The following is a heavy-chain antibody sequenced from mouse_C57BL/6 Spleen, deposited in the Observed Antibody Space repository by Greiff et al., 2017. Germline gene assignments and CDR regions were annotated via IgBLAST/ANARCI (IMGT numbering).Heavy chain of an antibody. CDR1: GFNIKDDY. V-gene: IGHV14-4*01. Sequence: VQLQQSGAELVRPGASVKLSCTASGFNIKDDYMHWVKQRPEQGLEWIGWIDPENGDTEYASKFQGKATRTADTSSNTAYLQLSSLTSGDTAVYYCYDFYAMCYWGQGTSVTVSS. J-gene: IGHJ4*01. CDR2: IDPENGDT. CDR3: YDFYAMCY.